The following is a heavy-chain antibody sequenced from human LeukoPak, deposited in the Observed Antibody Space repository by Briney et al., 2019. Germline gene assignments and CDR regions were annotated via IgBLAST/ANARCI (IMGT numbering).Heavy chain of an antibody. CDR3: AREGSSTLFGAFDI. V-gene: IGHV3-30*02. CDR2: TQNDGSDK. Sequence: GGSLRLSCAASGFTFSTYGMHWVRQAPGKGLDWVSCTQNDGSDKYYADSVKGRFTISRDNSKNILYLQMNSLRAEDTAVYYCAREGSSTLFGAFDIWGQGTMVTVSS. D-gene: IGHD2-2*01. J-gene: IGHJ3*02. CDR1: GFTFSTYG.